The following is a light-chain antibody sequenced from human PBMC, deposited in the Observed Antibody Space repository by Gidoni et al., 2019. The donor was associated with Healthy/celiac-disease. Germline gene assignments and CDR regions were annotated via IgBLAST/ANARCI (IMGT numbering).Light chain of an antibody. V-gene: IGLV6-57*01. CDR1: SGSIASNY. CDR2: EYN. CDR3: QSYDSSINWV. J-gene: IGLJ3*02. Sequence: NFMLTQPHSVSESPGKTVTISCTRSSGSIASNYLQWYQQRPGSSPTTVIYEYNQRPSGVPDRFSGSIDSSSNSASLTISGLKTEDEADYYCQSYDSSINWVFGGGTKLTVL.